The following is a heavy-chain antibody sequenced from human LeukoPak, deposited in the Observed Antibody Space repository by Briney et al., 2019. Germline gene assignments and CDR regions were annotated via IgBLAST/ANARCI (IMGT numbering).Heavy chain of an antibody. CDR3: AKDGYSGYDVYYFDY. D-gene: IGHD5-12*01. CDR1: GFTFSSYA. V-gene: IGHV3-23*01. Sequence: SGGSLRLSCAASGFTFSSYAMSWVRQAPGKGLEWVSAISGSGGSTYYADSVKGRFTISRDNSKNTLYLQMNSLRAEDTAVYYCAKDGYSGYDVYYFDYWGQGTLVTVSS. CDR2: ISGSGGST. J-gene: IGHJ4*02.